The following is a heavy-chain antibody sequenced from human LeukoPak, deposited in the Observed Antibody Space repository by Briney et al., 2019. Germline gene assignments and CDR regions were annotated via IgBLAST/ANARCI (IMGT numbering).Heavy chain of an antibody. CDR2: ISESGAAV. J-gene: IGHJ4*02. CDR3: ARDSGNSFDY. CDR1: GFSFSTYS. Sequence: PGGSLRLSCAASGFSFSTYSMNWVRQAPGKGLQWVSFISESGAAVYYADSVKGRFTISRDNAKNSLYLQMNSLRDGDTAVYYCARDSGNSFDYWGQGTLVTVSS. V-gene: IGHV3-48*02.